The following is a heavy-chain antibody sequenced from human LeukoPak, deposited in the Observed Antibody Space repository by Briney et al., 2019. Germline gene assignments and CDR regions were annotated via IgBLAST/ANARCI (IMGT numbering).Heavy chain of an antibody. CDR3: ASEDPGIVGYYFDY. V-gene: IGHV3-21*01. J-gene: IGHJ4*02. D-gene: IGHD1-26*01. Sequence: GGSLRLSCAASGFTFSSYSMNWVRQAPGKGLEWVSSISSSSSYIYYADSVKGRFTISRDNAKNSLYLQMSSLRAEDTAVYYCASEDPGIVGYYFDYWGQGTLVSVSS. CDR1: GFTFSSYS. CDR2: ISSSSSYI.